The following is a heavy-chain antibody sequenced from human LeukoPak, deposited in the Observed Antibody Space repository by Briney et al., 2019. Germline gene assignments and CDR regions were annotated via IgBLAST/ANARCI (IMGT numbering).Heavy chain of an antibody. Sequence: GGTLRLSCAASGFTFSSCGMHWVRQAPGKGLEWVAVIWYDGSNKYYADSVKGRFTISRDNSKNTLYLQMNSLRAEDTAVYYCAKDGYSYGMNWFDPWGQGTLVTVSS. CDR1: GFTFSSCG. CDR2: IWYDGSNK. V-gene: IGHV3-33*06. D-gene: IGHD5-18*01. CDR3: AKDGYSYGMNWFDP. J-gene: IGHJ5*02.